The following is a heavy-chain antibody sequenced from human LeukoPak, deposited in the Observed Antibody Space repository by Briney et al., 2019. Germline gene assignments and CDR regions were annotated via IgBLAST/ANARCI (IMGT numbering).Heavy chain of an antibody. CDR3: ASPTYYYGSGSYSNYYYYYMDV. Sequence: GASVKVSCKASGGTFISYAISWVRQAPGQGLEWMGGIIPIFGTANYAQKFQGRVTITADESTSTAYMELSSLRSEDTAVYYCASPTYYYGSGSYSNYYYYYMDVWGKGTTVTISS. CDR2: IIPIFGTA. V-gene: IGHV1-69*13. J-gene: IGHJ6*03. D-gene: IGHD3-10*01. CDR1: GGTFISYA.